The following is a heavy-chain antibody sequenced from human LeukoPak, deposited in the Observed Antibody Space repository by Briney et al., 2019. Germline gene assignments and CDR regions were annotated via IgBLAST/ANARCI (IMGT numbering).Heavy chain of an antibody. CDR1: GGSVSSGSYY. Sequence: SETLSLTCTVSGGSVSSGSYYWRWIRQPPGKGLEWIGYIYYSGSTNYNPSLKSRVTISVDTSKNQFSLKLSSVTAADTAVYYCARDARVCTNGVCYGMDVWGQGTTVTVSS. D-gene: IGHD2-8*01. CDR2: IYYSGST. V-gene: IGHV4-61*01. J-gene: IGHJ6*02. CDR3: ARDARVCTNGVCYGMDV.